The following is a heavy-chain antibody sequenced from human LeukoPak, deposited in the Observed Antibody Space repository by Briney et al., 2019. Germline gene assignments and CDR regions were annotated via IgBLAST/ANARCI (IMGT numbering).Heavy chain of an antibody. CDR2: INPNSGGT. D-gene: IGHD4-17*01. CDR1: GYTFTGYY. Sequence: ASVKVSCKASGYTFTGYYMHWVRPAPGQGLEWMGWINPNSGGTNYAQKFQGRVTMTRDTSISTAYMELSRLRSDDTAVYYCARESVTTRRFDPWGQGTLVTVSS. V-gene: IGHV1-2*02. J-gene: IGHJ5*02. CDR3: ARESVTTRRFDP.